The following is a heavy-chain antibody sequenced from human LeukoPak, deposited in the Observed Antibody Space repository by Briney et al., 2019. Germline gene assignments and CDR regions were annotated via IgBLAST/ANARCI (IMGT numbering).Heavy chain of an antibody. V-gene: IGHV3-21*01. Sequence: PGGSLRLSCAASGFTFSSYTMNWVRQAPGKGLEWVSSISTSSSYIYYADSVKGRFTISRDNAKNSLYLQMNSLRAEDTAVYYCARWGDGGSYFVYWGQGTLVTVSS. CDR2: ISTSSSYI. CDR1: GFTFSSYT. D-gene: IGHD3-16*01. CDR3: ARWGDGGSYFVY. J-gene: IGHJ4*02.